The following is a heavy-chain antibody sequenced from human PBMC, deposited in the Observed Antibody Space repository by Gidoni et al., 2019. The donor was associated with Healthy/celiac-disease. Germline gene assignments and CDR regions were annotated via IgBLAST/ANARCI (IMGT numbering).Heavy chain of an antibody. CDR3: ARSMPPYDILTGYYFAVALGLGWFDP. CDR2: MNPNSGNT. CDR1: GYTFTSYD. J-gene: IGHJ5*02. D-gene: IGHD3-9*01. Sequence: QVQLVQSGAEVKKPGASVKVSCKASGYTFTSYDINWVRQATGQGLEWMGWMNPNSGNTGYAQKFQGRVTMTRNTSISTAYMELSSLRSEDTAVYYCARSMPPYDILTGYYFAVALGLGWFDPWGQGTLVTVSS. V-gene: IGHV1-8*01.